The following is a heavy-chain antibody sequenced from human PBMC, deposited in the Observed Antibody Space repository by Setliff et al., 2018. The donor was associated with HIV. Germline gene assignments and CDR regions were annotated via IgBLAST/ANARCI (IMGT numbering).Heavy chain of an antibody. D-gene: IGHD4-17*01. J-gene: IGHJ4*02. V-gene: IGHV3-7*02. CDR3: ARSPYGDYGLDY. Sequence: GYLSLSCAASGLSFSSSWMTWVRQAPGRGLEYVAGMNRDGRETLYADSVKGRFTISRDNAKHSLYLQMNTLRAEDTAVYFCARSPYGDYGLDYWGQGTLVTVSS. CDR1: GLSFSSSW. CDR2: MNRDGRET.